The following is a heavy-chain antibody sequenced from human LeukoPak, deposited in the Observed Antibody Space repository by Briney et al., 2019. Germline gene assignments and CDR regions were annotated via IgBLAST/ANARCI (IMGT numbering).Heavy chain of an antibody. CDR3: TRHVSSGSPSYYFDY. D-gene: IGHD3-10*01. CDR2: IYHSGST. Sequence: TSETLSLTCAVSGYSISSGYYWGWIRQPPGKGLEWIGSIYHSGSTYYNPSLESRVTISVDTSKNQFSLKLSSVTAADTAVYYCTRHVSSGSPSYYFDYWGQGTLVPVSS. J-gene: IGHJ4*02. CDR1: GYSISSGYY. V-gene: IGHV4-38-2*01.